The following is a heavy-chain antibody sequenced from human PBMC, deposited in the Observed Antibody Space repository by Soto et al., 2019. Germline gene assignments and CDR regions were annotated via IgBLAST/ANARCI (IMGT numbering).Heavy chain of an antibody. V-gene: IGHV4-30-4*01. CDR3: ARAEYYDFWSGYAPYYYYYYGMDV. J-gene: IGHJ6*02. CDR2: IYYSGST. D-gene: IGHD3-3*01. Sequence: SETLSLTCTVSGGSISSGDYYWSWIRQPPGKGLEWIGYIYYSGSTYYNPSLKSRVTISVDTSKNQFSLKLSSVTAADTAVYYCARAEYYDFWSGYAPYYYYYYGMDVWGQGTTVTVSS. CDR1: GGSISSGDYY.